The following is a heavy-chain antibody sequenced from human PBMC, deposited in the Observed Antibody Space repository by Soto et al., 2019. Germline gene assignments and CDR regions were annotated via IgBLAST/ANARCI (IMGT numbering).Heavy chain of an antibody. D-gene: IGHD2-21*02. Sequence: GGSLRLSCAASGFSFTNFAMSWVRQAPGKGLEWVAGIGASGDITWYADSVKGRLSISRDNSRNTLYLQLSSLRFGDTAVYYCAKDDFTDRGDDYFDYWGPGTLVTVSS. CDR3: AKDDFTDRGDDYFDY. V-gene: IGHV3-23*01. CDR2: IGASGDIT. CDR1: GFSFTNFA. J-gene: IGHJ4*02.